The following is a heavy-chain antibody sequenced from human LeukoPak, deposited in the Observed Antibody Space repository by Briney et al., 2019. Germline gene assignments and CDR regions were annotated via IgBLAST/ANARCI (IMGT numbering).Heavy chain of an antibody. V-gene: IGHV3-74*01. D-gene: IGHD5-24*01. CDR3: ARDGYNLQLDY. CDR2: INSDGSST. CDR1: GFTFSSYW. Sequence: PGGSLRLSCAASGFTFSSYWMHWVRQAPGKGLVGVSRINSDGSSTNYADSVKGGFTISRDNAKNTLYLQMNSLRAEDTAVYYCARDGYNLQLDYWGQGTLVTVSS. J-gene: IGHJ4*02.